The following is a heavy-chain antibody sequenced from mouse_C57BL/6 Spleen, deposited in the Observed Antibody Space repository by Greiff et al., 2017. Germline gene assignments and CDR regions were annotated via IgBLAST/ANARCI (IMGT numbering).Heavy chain of an antibody. Sequence: LVESGAELARPGASVKLSCKASGYTFTSYGISWVKQRTGQGLEWIGEIYPRSGNTYYNEKFKGKATLTADKSSSTAYMELRSLTSEDSAVYFCARDFYGNYGYWGQGTTLTVSS. D-gene: IGHD2-1*01. CDR1: GYTFTSYG. J-gene: IGHJ2*01. CDR3: ARDFYGNYGY. CDR2: IYPRSGNT. V-gene: IGHV1-81*01.